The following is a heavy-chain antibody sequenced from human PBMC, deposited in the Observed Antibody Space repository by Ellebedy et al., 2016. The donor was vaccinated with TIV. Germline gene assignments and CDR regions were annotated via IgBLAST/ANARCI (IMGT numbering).Heavy chain of an antibody. D-gene: IGHD2-15*01. CDR3: AKDVVAPGLAFDY. V-gene: IGHV3-11*01. CDR1: GFTFSDYH. Sequence: PGGSLRLSCAASGFTFSDYHMSWFRQVPGKGLEWVSYMTNSGGSKDYADAVKGRFTISRDNTENSLYLQMNGLRAEDTAVYYCAKDVVAPGLAFDYWGQGTLVTVSS. CDR2: MTNSGGSK. J-gene: IGHJ4*02.